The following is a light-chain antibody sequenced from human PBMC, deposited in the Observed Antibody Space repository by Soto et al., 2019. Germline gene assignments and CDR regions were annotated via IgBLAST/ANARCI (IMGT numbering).Light chain of an antibody. CDR1: SSDVGGYKY. Sequence: QCARSPPASVSWSPGHSITISCTGTSSDVGGYKYVSWYQQYPGKAPKLMIYEVSYRPSGVSNRFSGSKSGNTASLTISGLQAEDEADYYCSSYTISSRYVFGTGTKVTVL. CDR2: EVS. V-gene: IGLV2-14*01. CDR3: SSYTISSRYV. J-gene: IGLJ1*01.